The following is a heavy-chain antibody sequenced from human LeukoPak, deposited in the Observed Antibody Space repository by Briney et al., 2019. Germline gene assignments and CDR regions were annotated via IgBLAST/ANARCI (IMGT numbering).Heavy chain of an antibody. Sequence: PSETLSLTCTVSGGSISSYYWSWIRQPAGKGLEWIGRIYTSGSTNYNPSLKSRVTMSVDASKNQFSLKLSSVTAADTALYYCAREERGSSYGWAFDIWGQGTMFTVSS. CDR3: AREERGSSYGWAFDI. D-gene: IGHD5-18*01. V-gene: IGHV4-4*07. CDR2: IYTSGST. J-gene: IGHJ3*02. CDR1: GGSISSYY.